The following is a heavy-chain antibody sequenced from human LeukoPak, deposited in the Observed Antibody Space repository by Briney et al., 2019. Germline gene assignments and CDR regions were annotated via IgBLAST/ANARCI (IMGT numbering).Heavy chain of an antibody. V-gene: IGHV3-66*01. CDR3: ARDRY. Sequence: YANSVKGRFTISRDNSKHTLYLQMNSLRAEDTAVYYCARDRYWGQGTLVTVSS. J-gene: IGHJ4*02.